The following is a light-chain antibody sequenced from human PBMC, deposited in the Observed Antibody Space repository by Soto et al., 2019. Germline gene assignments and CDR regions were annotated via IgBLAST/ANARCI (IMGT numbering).Light chain of an antibody. Sequence: DTQMTQSPSSVSASVGDRVTITCRASQGVNAWLAWYQKKPGKAPELLIYEASTLHSGVPSRFSGSGSGTDFTLTISSLQPEDFATYCCQQANSFPLTFGGGTKVEVQ. V-gene: IGKV1-12*01. CDR2: EAS. CDR3: QQANSFPLT. CDR1: QGVNAW. J-gene: IGKJ4*01.